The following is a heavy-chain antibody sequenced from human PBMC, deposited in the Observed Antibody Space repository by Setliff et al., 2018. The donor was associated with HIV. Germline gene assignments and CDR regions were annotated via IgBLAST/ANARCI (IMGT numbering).Heavy chain of an antibody. J-gene: IGHJ4*01. CDR3: ARRDGYSYCFYFDY. Sequence: PSETRSLTCTVAGGSISSSTYDWGWIRQPPGKGLEWIGPIYYSVRTYYTPSLKTRLTISVDTSKNQFSLKLSSVTAADTSVYYCARRDGYSYCFYFDYWGHGTRVTVSS. CDR2: IYYSVRT. V-gene: IGHV4-39*01. D-gene: IGHD5-18*01. CDR1: GGSISSSTYD.